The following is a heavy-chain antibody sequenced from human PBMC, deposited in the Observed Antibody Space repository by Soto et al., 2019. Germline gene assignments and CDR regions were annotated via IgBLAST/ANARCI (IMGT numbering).Heavy chain of an antibody. CDR1: GFIFSAYA. D-gene: IGHD3-10*01. V-gene: IGHV3-23*01. CDR3: AKDMGY. CDR2: ISGVGGTT. Sequence: EVQLLESGGGLVQPGGSLRLSCTGSGFIFSAYAMSWVRQAPGKGLEWVASISGVGGTTYYADSVKGRFTISRDNSKNTLYLQMNSLGGEDTALYYCAKDMGYWGQGTLVTVSS. J-gene: IGHJ4*02.